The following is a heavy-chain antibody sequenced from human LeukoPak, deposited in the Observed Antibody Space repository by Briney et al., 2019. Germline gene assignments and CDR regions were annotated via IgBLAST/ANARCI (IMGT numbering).Heavy chain of an antibody. V-gene: IGHV4-39*01. J-gene: IGHJ4*02. Sequence: PSETLSLTCTVTGGSISTRNHYWGWLRQPPGKGLEWVGSIGYTGTTNSNPSLKSRVTLSVDTSKSQVSLTLSSVTAADTAVYFCARRMGSGATYPQTLDYWGQGTLVTVSS. CDR2: IGYTGTT. CDR1: GGSISTRNHY. D-gene: IGHD2-8*02. CDR3: ARRMGSGATYPQTLDY.